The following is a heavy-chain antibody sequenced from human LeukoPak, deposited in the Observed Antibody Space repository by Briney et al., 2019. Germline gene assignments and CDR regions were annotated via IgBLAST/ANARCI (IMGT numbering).Heavy chain of an antibody. Sequence: GASVKVSCKASGYTFTSYDINWVRQATGQGLEWMGWMNPNSGNTGYAQKFQGRVTMTRNTSISTAYMELSSLRSEDTAAYYCARDQGGYSGYETDYWGQGTLVTVSS. V-gene: IGHV1-8*01. D-gene: IGHD5-12*01. CDR3: ARDQGGYSGYETDY. CDR1: GYTFTSYD. CDR2: MNPNSGNT. J-gene: IGHJ4*02.